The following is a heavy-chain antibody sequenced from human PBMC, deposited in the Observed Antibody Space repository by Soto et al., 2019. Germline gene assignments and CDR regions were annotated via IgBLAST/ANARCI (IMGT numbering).Heavy chain of an antibody. CDR3: ARDRSVGYRAAAGYNWFDP. J-gene: IGHJ5*02. CDR2: SHHGGGT. V-gene: IGHV4-38-2*02. Sequence: PSETLSLTCTVSASSITDASYWGWIRQPPGKGLEWIGSSHHGGGTYYNPSLKSRVTISVDTSKNQFSLKLTSVTAADAAVYYCARDRSVGYRAAAGYNWFDPWGQGTLVTVSS. CDR1: ASSITDASY. D-gene: IGHD6-13*01.